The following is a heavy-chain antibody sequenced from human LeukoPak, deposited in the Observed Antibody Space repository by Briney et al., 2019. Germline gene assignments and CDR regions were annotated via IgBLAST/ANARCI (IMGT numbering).Heavy chain of an antibody. J-gene: IGHJ4*02. V-gene: IGHV3-21*01. Sequence: GGSLRLSCATSGFTFSNYSLNWVRQAPGKGLEWVSSISSSNGFKHYADSVKGRFTISRDNAKNSLYLQVNSLRAEDTAVYYCARQYYDIWSGYYTADYYFDYWGQGTLVTVSS. CDR3: ARQYYDIWSGYYTADYYFDY. D-gene: IGHD3-3*01. CDR1: GFTFSNYS. CDR2: ISSSNGFK.